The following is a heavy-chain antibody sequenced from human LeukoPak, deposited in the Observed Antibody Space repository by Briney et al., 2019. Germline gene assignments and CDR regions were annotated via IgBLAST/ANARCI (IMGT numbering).Heavy chain of an antibody. D-gene: IGHD3-10*01. CDR1: GLTFSSYA. CDR2: ISGSGGST. V-gene: IGHV3-23*01. CDR3: AKRYGEYLFDY. J-gene: IGHJ4*02. Sequence: GRSLRLSCAASGLTFSSYAMSWVRQAPGKGPEWVSSISGSGGSTYYADSVKGRFTISRDNSKNTLYLQMNSLRAEDTAVYYCAKRYGEYLFDYRGQGTLVTVSS.